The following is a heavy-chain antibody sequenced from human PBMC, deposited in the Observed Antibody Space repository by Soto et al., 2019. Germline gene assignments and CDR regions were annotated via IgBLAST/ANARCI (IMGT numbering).Heavy chain of an antibody. Sequence: PGGALRLSCSASGVTFGHYSMGWVGQAPGKGLKSVSSISSSGDSTYYADSVKGRFTISRDNSKNTLYLQMNSLRAEDTAVYFCAKAPSQWPLEPPPFDSWGQGTLVTVS. CDR1: GVTFGHYS. V-gene: IGHV3-23*01. CDR2: ISSSGDST. D-gene: IGHD1-1*01. J-gene: IGHJ4*02. CDR3: AKAPSQWPLEPPPFDS.